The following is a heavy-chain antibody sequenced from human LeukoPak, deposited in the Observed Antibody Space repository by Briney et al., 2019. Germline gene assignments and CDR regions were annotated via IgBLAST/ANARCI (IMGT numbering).Heavy chain of an antibody. D-gene: IGHD4-17*01. CDR2: IYTSGGT. V-gene: IGHV4-4*07. J-gene: IGHJ4*02. CDR3: ARVSHDYGDFPFDY. Sequence: PSETLSLTCTVSGGSISSYYWSWNRQPAGKGLEWIGRIYTSGGTNYNPSLKSRVTMSVDTSKNQFSLKLSSVTAADTAVYYCARVSHDYGDFPFDYWGQGTLVTVSS. CDR1: GGSISSYY.